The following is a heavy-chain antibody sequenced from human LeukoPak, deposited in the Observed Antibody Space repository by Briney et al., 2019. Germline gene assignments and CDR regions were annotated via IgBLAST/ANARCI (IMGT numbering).Heavy chain of an antibody. CDR3: ARERQVVYYFDN. V-gene: IGHV4-31*02. CDR1: GGSISSGFY. J-gene: IGHJ4*02. Sequence: SQTLSLTCTVSGGSISSGFYWSWIRQPPGKGQEWIGYIYYSGSSYYNPSLKGRVIISVDTSKNQFSLNLKSVTAADTAVYYCARERQVVYYFDNWGQGTLVTVSS. D-gene: IGHD2-15*01. CDR2: IYYSGSS.